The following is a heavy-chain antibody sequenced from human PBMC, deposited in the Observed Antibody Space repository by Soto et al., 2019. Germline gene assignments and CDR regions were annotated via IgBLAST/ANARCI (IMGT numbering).Heavy chain of an antibody. CDR1: GFTFSDYY. CDR3: ASGVAASHFYYYYMDV. Sequence: QVQLVESGGGLVKPGGSLRLSCAASGFTFSDYYMSWIRQAPGKGLEWVSYISGSGSTISYADSVKGRFTISRDNAKNSLHLQMNSLRAEDTAVYYCASGVAASHFYYYYMDVWGKGTTVTVSS. J-gene: IGHJ6*03. V-gene: IGHV3-11*01. CDR2: ISGSGSTI. D-gene: IGHD2-15*01.